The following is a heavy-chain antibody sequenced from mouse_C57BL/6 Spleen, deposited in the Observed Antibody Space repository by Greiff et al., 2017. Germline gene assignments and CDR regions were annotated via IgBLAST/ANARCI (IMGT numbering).Heavy chain of an antibody. D-gene: IGHD2-4*01. CDR3: ARGGLVYDYDGFAY. J-gene: IGHJ3*01. V-gene: IGHV1-81*01. Sequence: QVQLQQSGAELARPGASVKLSCKASGYTFTSYGLSWVKQRTGQGLEWIGEIYPRSGNTYYNEKFKGKATLTADKSSSTAYMELRSLTSEDSAVYFCARGGLVYDYDGFAYWGQGTLVTVSA. CDR2: IYPRSGNT. CDR1: GYTFTSYG.